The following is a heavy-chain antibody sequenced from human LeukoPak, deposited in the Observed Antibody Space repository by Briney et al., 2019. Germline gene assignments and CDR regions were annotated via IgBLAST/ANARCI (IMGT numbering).Heavy chain of an antibody. D-gene: IGHD4-17*01. CDR2: ISSSSSYI. Sequence: PGGSLRLSCAASGFTFSSYSMNWVRQAPEKGLEWVSSISSSSSYIYYADSVKGRFTISRDNAKNSLYLQMNSLRAEDTAVYYCARAIDYGASSDPFDYWGQGTLVTVSS. CDR3: ARAIDYGASSDPFDY. J-gene: IGHJ4*02. V-gene: IGHV3-21*01. CDR1: GFTFSSYS.